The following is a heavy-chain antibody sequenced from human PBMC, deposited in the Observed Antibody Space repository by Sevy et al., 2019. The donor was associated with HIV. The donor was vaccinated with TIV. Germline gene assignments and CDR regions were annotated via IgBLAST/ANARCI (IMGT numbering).Heavy chain of an antibody. Sequence: GGSLRLSCAASGFTFSSYSMNWVRQAPGKGLEWVSSISSSSSYIYYADSVKGRFTISRDNAKNSLYLQMNSLRAEDTAVYYIARDPRDPNHFWSGYYRLNYYYYMDVWGKGTTVTVSS. J-gene: IGHJ6*03. CDR3: ARDPRDPNHFWSGYYRLNYYYYMDV. CDR2: ISSSSSYI. CDR1: GFTFSSYS. D-gene: IGHD3-3*02. V-gene: IGHV3-21*01.